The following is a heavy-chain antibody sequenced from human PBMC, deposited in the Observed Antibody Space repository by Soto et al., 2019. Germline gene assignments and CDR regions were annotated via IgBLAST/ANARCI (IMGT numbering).Heavy chain of an antibody. D-gene: IGHD3-3*01. V-gene: IGHV6-1*01. CDR1: GDSVSSNSAA. J-gene: IGHJ6*02. CDR2: TYYRSKWYN. Sequence: PSQTLSLTCVISGDSVSSNSAAWNWIRQSPSRGLEWLGRTYYRSKWYNDYAVSVKSRISINPDTSKNQFSLQLNSVTPEDTAVYYCARELGYDFWSGQYYYSSVMDVWGQGTTVTVSS. CDR3: ARELGYDFWSGQYYYSSVMDV.